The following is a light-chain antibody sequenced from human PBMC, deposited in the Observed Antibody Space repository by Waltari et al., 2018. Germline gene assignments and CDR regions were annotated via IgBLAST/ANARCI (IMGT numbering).Light chain of an antibody. CDR2: HPS. CDR1: AGAVTSNSF. J-gene: IGLJ3*02. V-gene: IGLV7-43*01. Sequence: QTVVTQEPSLTVSPGGTVTLTCASSAGAVTSNSFPNWFQQKPGQPPRSLIYHPSNKHAWTPARFSGSLFGGKAALTLSGVQPEDEADYYCLLYHNGALVFGGGTKLTVL. CDR3: LLYHNGALV.